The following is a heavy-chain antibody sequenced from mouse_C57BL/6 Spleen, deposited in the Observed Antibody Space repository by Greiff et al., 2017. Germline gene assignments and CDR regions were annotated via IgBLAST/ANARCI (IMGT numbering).Heavy chain of an antibody. Sequence: QVQLQQSGAELVRPGTSVKVSCKASGYAFTNYLIEWVKQRPGQGLEWIGVINPGSGGTNYNEKFKGKATLTADKSSSTAYMQLSSLTSEDSAVYVCARGVITTVVANFDVWGTGTTVTVSS. CDR2: INPGSGGT. J-gene: IGHJ1*03. V-gene: IGHV1-54*01. D-gene: IGHD1-1*01. CDR3: ARGVITTVVANFDV. CDR1: GYAFTNYL.